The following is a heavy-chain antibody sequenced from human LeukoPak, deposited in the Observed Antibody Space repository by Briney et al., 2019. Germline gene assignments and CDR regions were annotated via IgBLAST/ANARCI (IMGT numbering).Heavy chain of an antibody. CDR2: IIPIFGTA. CDR1: GGTFSSYA. V-gene: IGHV1-69*05. CDR3: ARDKFKGREGVLWFGEFPPNWFDP. D-gene: IGHD3-10*01. J-gene: IGHJ5*02. Sequence: SVKVSCKASGGTFSSYAISWVRQAPGQGLEWMGRIIPIFGTANYAQKFQGRVTITTDESTSTAYMELSSLRSEDTAVNYCARDKFKGREGVLWFGEFPPNWFDPWGQGTLVTVSS.